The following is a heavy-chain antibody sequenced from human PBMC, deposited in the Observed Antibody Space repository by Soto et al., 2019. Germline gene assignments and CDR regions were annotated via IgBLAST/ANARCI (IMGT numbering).Heavy chain of an antibody. Sequence: QVQLVESGGGVVQPGRSLRLSCAASGFTFSSYGMHWVRQAPGKGLEWVAVISYDGSNKYYADSVKGRFTISRDNSKNTLYAQMNVIRAEDTAVYYCAKDYGYSSSLFDYWGQGTLVTVSS. CDR3: AKDYGYSSSLFDY. CDR2: ISYDGSNK. CDR1: GFTFSSYG. J-gene: IGHJ4*02. V-gene: IGHV3-30*18. D-gene: IGHD6-6*01.